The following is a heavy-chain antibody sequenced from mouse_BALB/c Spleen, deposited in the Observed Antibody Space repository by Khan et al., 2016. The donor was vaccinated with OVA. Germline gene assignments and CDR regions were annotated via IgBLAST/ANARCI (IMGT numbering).Heavy chain of an antibody. CDR1: GYSITSDYA. J-gene: IGHJ4*01. Sequence: VQLQQSGPGLVKPSQSLSLTCTVTGYSITSDYAWNWIQQFPGNKLEWMGYISSTGSTNYNPSLKSRISITRDTSKNQFFLQLKSVTTEDTATYYCARSLYYSYGYALDCWGRGTSITVSS. CDR2: ISSTGST. D-gene: IGHD2-14*01. CDR3: ARSLYYSYGYALDC. V-gene: IGHV3-2*02.